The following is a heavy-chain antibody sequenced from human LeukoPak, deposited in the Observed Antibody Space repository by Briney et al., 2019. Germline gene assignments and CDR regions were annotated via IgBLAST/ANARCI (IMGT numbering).Heavy chain of an antibody. CDR3: ARDSLYGSGSYLPDY. CDR1: GGTFSSYA. V-gene: IGHV1-69*13. D-gene: IGHD3-10*01. Sequence: SVKVSCKASGGTFSSYAINWVRQAPGQGLEWMGGIIPIFATANYAQKFQGRVTITADESTSTAYMELSSLRSEDTAVYYCARDSLYGSGSYLPDYWGQGTLVTVSS. CDR2: IIPIFATA. J-gene: IGHJ4*02.